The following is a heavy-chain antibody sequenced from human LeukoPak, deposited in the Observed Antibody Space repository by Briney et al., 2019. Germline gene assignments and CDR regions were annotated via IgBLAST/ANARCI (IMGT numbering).Heavy chain of an antibody. Sequence: GGSLRLSCAASGFTFSSYWMHWVRQAPGKGLVWVSRINSDGSRTNSADSVKGRFTISRDNAKNTLHLQMNSLRAEDTAVYYCAKRSGYSSSWYGMVVWGQGATVTVSS. CDR1: GFTFSSYW. D-gene: IGHD6-13*01. CDR3: AKRSGYSSSWYGMVV. V-gene: IGHV3-74*01. CDR2: INSDGSRT. J-gene: IGHJ6*02.